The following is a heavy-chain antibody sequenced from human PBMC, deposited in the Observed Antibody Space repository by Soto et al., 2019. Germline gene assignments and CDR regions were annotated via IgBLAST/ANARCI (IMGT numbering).Heavy chain of an antibody. CDR1: GFTGDDYA. CDR3: AKGDYDILTGPDY. V-gene: IGHV3-9*01. J-gene: IGHJ4*02. Sequence: SLRLSCAASGFTGDDYAMHWVRQAPGKGLEWVSGISWNSGSIGYADSVKGRFTISRDNAKNSLYLQMNSLRAEDTALYYCAKGDYDILTGPDYWGQGTLVTVSS. CDR2: ISWNSGSI. D-gene: IGHD3-9*01.